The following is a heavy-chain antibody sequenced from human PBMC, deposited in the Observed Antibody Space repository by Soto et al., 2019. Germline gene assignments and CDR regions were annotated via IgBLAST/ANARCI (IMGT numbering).Heavy chain of an antibody. CDR3: ARGCSSTSRYARKNWFDP. Sequence: QVQLVQSGAEVKKPGSSVKVSCKASGGTFSSYAISWVRQAPGQGLEWMGGIIPIFGTANYAQKFQGRVTITADESTSTAYMELSSLRSEDTAVYYCARGCSSTSRYARKNWFDPWGQGTLVTVSS. V-gene: IGHV1-69*01. J-gene: IGHJ5*02. CDR2: IIPIFGTA. D-gene: IGHD2-2*01. CDR1: GGTFSSYA.